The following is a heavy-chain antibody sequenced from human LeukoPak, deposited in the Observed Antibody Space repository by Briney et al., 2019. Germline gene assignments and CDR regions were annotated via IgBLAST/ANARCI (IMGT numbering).Heavy chain of an antibody. CDR2: INHSGST. Sequence: SETLSLTCAVYGGSFSGYYWSWVRQPPGKGLEWIGEINHSGSTNYNPSLKSRVTMSVDTSKNQFSLKLSSVTAADTAVYYCARAGVVVAATPTGWFDPWGQGTLVTVSS. CDR3: ARAGVVVAATPTGWFDP. CDR1: GGSFSGYY. J-gene: IGHJ5*02. D-gene: IGHD2-15*01. V-gene: IGHV4-34*01.